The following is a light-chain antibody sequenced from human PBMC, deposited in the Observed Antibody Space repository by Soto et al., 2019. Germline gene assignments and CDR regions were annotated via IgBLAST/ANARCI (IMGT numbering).Light chain of an antibody. J-gene: IGKJ4*01. CDR2: GAS. CDR3: QQYNEWPLT. Sequence: EIVMTQSPATLSVSPGERATLFCRASQSVSTNLAWYQQKPGQAPRLLIDGASTRATGIPARFSGSGSGAEFTLTISSLQSEDFVVYYCQQYNEWPLTFGGGTKVEIK. V-gene: IGKV3D-15*01. CDR1: QSVSTN.